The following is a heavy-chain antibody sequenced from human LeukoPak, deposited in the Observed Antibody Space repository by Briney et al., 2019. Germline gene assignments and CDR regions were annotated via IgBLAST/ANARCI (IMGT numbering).Heavy chain of an antibody. Sequence: GGSLRLSCAASEFSVGSNYMTWVRQAPGKGLEWVSLIYSGGSTYYADSVKGRFTISRDNSKNTVYLQMGSLRAEDMAVYYCARDARYSASYSDLDYWGQGTLVTVSS. J-gene: IGHJ4*02. D-gene: IGHD1-26*01. CDR3: ARDARYSASYSDLDY. CDR1: EFSVGSNY. CDR2: IYSGGST. V-gene: IGHV3-66*01.